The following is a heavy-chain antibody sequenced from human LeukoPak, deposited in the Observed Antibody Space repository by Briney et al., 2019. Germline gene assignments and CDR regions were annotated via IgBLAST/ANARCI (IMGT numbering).Heavy chain of an antibody. D-gene: IGHD2-21*02. V-gene: IGHV3-23*01. Sequence: GGSLRLSCAASRFTFSSYAMSWVRQAPGEGLEWVSAITDSGGSTYYADSVKGRFTISRDNSQNTLSLQMNSLRAEDTAIYYCARSGPVTASLMRGFDYWGQGILVTVSS. CDR2: ITDSGGST. CDR3: ARSGPVTASLMRGFDY. J-gene: IGHJ4*02. CDR1: RFTFSSYA.